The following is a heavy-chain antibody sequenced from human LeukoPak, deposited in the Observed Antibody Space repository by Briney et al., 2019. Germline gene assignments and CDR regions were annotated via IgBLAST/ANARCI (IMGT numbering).Heavy chain of an antibody. CDR2: ISWNSGSI. D-gene: IGHD3-22*01. Sequence: PGGSLRLSCAASGFTFDDYAMHWVRQAPGKGLEWVSGISWNSGSIGYADSVKGRFTISRDNAKNSLYLQMNSLRAEDMALYYCVKDTAPYYYDSSGTFDYWGQGTLVTVSS. CDR3: VKDTAPYYYDSSGTFDY. CDR1: GFTFDDYA. J-gene: IGHJ4*02. V-gene: IGHV3-9*03.